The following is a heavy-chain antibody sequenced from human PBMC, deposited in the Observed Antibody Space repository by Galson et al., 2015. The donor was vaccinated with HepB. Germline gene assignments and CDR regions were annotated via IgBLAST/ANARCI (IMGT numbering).Heavy chain of an antibody. CDR1: GFTFSDYA. V-gene: IGHV3-23*01. CDR3: ANPRHLIFVPYTGWHFHY. Sequence: SLRLSCAASGFTFSDYAMSWVRQAPGKGLEWVSSLSRSGASTFYADSVQGRFTISRDNSKNTLYLQMNSLRAEDTAIYFCANPRHLIFVPYTGWHFHYWGQGALVTVSS. CDR2: LSRSGAST. D-gene: IGHD3-16*01. J-gene: IGHJ4*02.